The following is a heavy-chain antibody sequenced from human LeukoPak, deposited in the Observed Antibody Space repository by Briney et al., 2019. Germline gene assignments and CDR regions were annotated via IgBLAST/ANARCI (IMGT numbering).Heavy chain of an antibody. CDR1: GFTFSSYA. Sequence: GGSLRLSCAASGFTFSSYAMSWVRQAPGKGLEWVSAISGSGGSTYYADPVRGRFTISRDNSKNTLYLQMSSLRAEDTAVYYCAKDALNYYDSSGYSRWGQGTLVTVSS. J-gene: IGHJ4*02. CDR2: ISGSGGST. D-gene: IGHD3-22*01. CDR3: AKDALNYYDSSGYSR. V-gene: IGHV3-23*01.